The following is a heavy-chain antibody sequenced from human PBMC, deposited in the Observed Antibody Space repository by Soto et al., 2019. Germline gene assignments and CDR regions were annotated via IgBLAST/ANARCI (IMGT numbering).Heavy chain of an antibody. D-gene: IGHD2-2*02. CDR2: VYYTGAT. CDR1: SGPSRSYN. Sequence: QVQLQESGPRLVKPSETLSLTCTVSSGPSRSYNWGWIRHSPRRGLEWIGYVYYTGATAYNPSLTRRVTISADTSKNNISLILSSVTAADTGVYYGVRQGIEYPHGRADCWGQGTRVTVSS. CDR3: VRQGIEYPHGRADC. J-gene: IGHJ4*01. V-gene: IGHV4-59*08.